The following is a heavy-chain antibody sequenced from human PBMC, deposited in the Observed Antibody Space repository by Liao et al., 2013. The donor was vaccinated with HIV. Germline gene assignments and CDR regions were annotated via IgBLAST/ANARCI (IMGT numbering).Heavy chain of an antibody. D-gene: IGHD3-9*01. CDR2: IFYSGST. CDR3: ARDSSYYDISTGGPNWFDP. V-gene: IGHV4-39*07. Sequence: QLQLQESGPGLVEPSETLSLTCTVSGGSISSRSYYWGWIRQPPGKGLEWIGSIFYSGSTYYNPSLKSRVTISLDTSKNQFSLKLSSVTAADTAVYYCARDSSYYDISTGGPNWFDPWAREPWSPSPQ. J-gene: IGHJ5*02. CDR1: GGSISSRSYY.